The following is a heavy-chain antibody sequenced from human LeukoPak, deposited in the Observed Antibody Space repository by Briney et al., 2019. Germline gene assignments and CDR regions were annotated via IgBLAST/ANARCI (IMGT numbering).Heavy chain of an antibody. CDR3: AGWAEWRNGTTYYYYYGMDV. CDR1: GGSISSGSYY. Sequence: SQTLSLTCTVSGGSISSGSYYWSWIRQPAGKGLEWIGRIYTSGSTNYNPSLKSRVTISVDTSKNQFSLKLSSVTAADTAVYYCAGWAEWRNGTTYYYYYGMDVWGQGTTVTVSS. J-gene: IGHJ6*02. CDR2: IYTSGST. V-gene: IGHV4-61*02. D-gene: IGHD4-11*01.